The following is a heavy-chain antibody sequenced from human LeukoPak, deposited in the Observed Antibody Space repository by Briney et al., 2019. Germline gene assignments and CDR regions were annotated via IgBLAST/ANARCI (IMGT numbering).Heavy chain of an antibody. CDR3: TLALRVTMDREDQR. J-gene: IGHJ4*02. V-gene: IGHV3-15*01. CDR1: GFTFSNAW. CDR2: IKSKTDGGTT. Sequence: PGGSLRLSCAASGFTFSNAWMSWVRQAPGKGLEWVGRIKSKTDGGTTDYAAPVKGRFTISRDDSKNTLYLQMNSLKTEDTAVYYCTLALRVTMDREDQRWGQGTLVTVSS. D-gene: IGHD3-10*01.